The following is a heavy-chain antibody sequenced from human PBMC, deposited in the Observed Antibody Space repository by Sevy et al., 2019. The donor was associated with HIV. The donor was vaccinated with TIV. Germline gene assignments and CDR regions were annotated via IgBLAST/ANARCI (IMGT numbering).Heavy chain of an antibody. Sequence: GGSLRLSCAASGFTFSSYAMSWVRQAPGKGLEWVSAISGSGGSTYYADSVKGRFTISRDNSKNTLYLQMNSLRAEDTSVYYCAKDGQWLEDYFDYWGQGTLVTVSS. CDR1: GFTFSSYA. V-gene: IGHV3-23*01. D-gene: IGHD6-19*01. J-gene: IGHJ4*02. CDR2: ISGSGGST. CDR3: AKDGQWLEDYFDY.